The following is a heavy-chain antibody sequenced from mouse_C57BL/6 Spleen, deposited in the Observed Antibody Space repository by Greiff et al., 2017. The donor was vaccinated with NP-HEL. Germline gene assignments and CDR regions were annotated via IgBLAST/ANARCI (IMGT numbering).Heavy chain of an antibody. CDR2: ISYDGSN. D-gene: IGHD2-4*01. J-gene: IGHJ3*01. Sequence: ESGPGLVKPSQSLSLTCSVTGYSITSGYYWNWIRQFPGNKLEWMGYISYDGSNNYNPSLKNRISITRDTSKNQFFLKLNSVTTEDTATYYCAREDYYDYDFAYWGQGTLVTVSA. CDR1: GYSITSGYY. CDR3: AREDYYDYDFAY. V-gene: IGHV3-6*01.